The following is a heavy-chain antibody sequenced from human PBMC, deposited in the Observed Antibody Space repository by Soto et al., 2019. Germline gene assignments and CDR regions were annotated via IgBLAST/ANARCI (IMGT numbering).Heavy chain of an antibody. V-gene: IGHV3-23*01. CDR2: LSASGSRT. CDR3: AKSHTGLVKFDS. CDR1: GFTFSSYA. D-gene: IGHD3-16*01. J-gene: IGHJ4*02. Sequence: GGSLRLSCEGTGFTFSSYAMHWVRQVPGKGLEWVAGLSASGSRTFYAESVKGRFTISRDNSKNTVFLQMDSLRAEDAALYFCAKSHTGLVKFDSWGQGT.